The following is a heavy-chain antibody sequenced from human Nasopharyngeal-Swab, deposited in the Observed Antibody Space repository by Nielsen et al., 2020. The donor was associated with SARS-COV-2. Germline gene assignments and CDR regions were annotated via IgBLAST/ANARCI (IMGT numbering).Heavy chain of an antibody. CDR2: ISYDGTDK. D-gene: IGHD2/OR15-2a*01. J-gene: IGHJ4*02. V-gene: IGHV3-30*04. CDR3: ARVQADYLSKGSFDH. Sequence: LSPPGAASGFTFYSYAMHWVRQAPGKGLEWVALISYDGTDKYYADSVKGRFTISRDNSKNTLYLQMNSLRPEDTAMYYCARVQADYLSKGSFDHWGQGTLVTVSS. CDR1: GFTFYSYA.